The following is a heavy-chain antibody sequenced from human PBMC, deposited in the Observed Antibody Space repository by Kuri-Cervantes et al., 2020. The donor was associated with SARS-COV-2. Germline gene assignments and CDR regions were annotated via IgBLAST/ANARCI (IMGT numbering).Heavy chain of an antibody. D-gene: IGHD4-17*01. CDR2: TIPIFGTA. Sequence: SVKVSCKASGGTFSSYAISWVRQAPGQGLEWMGGTIPIFGTANYAQKFQGRVTITADKSTSTAYMELSSLRSEDTAVYYCARATTGRERVFDYWGQGTLVTVSS. CDR1: GGTFSSYA. CDR3: ARATTGRERVFDY. V-gene: IGHV1-69*06. J-gene: IGHJ4*02.